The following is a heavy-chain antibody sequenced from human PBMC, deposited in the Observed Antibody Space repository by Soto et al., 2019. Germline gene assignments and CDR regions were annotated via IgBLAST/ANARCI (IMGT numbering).Heavy chain of an antibody. Sequence: QEHLQQWGAGLLKPSETLSLTCAVYGESFIGYYWTWIRQSPGKGLEWIGEINHGGSTNYNPSLKSRVTISIDTSKNQFSLKLTSVTAADTSVYYCARTDIVTTNWFDPWGQGTLVTVSS. D-gene: IGHD5-12*01. J-gene: IGHJ5*02. CDR1: GESFIGYY. V-gene: IGHV4-34*01. CDR2: INHGGST. CDR3: ARTDIVTTNWFDP.